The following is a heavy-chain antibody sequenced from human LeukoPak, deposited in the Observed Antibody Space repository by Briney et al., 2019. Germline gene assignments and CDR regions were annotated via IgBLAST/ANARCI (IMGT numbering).Heavy chain of an antibody. Sequence: SGTLSLTCAVSGGSISTNNWWSWVRQPPGKGLEWIGEIYHSGNTNYNPSLKSRVTISVDKSKNQFSLKLSSVTAADTAVYYCAGDHREDISVYYAFDYWGQGTLVTVSS. CDR3: AGDHREDISVYYAFDY. CDR1: GGSISTNNW. J-gene: IGHJ4*02. CDR2: IYHSGNT. V-gene: IGHV4-4*02. D-gene: IGHD3-22*01.